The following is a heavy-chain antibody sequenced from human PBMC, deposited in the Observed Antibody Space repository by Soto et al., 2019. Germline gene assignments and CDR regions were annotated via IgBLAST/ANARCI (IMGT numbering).Heavy chain of an antibody. J-gene: IGHJ6*02. D-gene: IGHD2-8*01. CDR3: ARDFPYTKGGMDV. Sequence: SETLSLTCTVSGGSISSYYWSWIRQPPGKGLEWIGYIYYSGSTNYNPSLKSRVTISVDTSKNQFSLKLSSVTAADTAVYYCARDFPYTKGGMDVWGQGTTVTVS. CDR2: IYYSGST. CDR1: GGSISSYY. V-gene: IGHV4-59*01.